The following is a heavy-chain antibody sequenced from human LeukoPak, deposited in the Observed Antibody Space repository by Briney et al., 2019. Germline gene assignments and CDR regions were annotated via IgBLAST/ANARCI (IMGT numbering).Heavy chain of an antibody. Sequence: GGSLRLSCAASRFTFSSYAMSWVRQAPGKGLEWVSAISGSGVITYYADSVKGRFTMSRDNSKNTLYLQMNSLRAEDTAVYYCAKEGYSSTWNAGFDYWGQGTLVIVSS. CDR1: RFTFSSYA. V-gene: IGHV3-23*01. CDR3: AKEGYSSTWNAGFDY. J-gene: IGHJ4*02. D-gene: IGHD6-13*01. CDR2: ISGSGVIT.